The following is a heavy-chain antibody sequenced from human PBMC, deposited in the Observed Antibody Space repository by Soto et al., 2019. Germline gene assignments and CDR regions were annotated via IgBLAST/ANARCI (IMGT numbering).Heavy chain of an antibody. J-gene: IGHJ6*02. V-gene: IGHV3-21*01. CDR3: AREKCSSTSCNHGMDV. CDR2: ITTTSTYK. D-gene: IGHD2-2*01. Sequence: GSLRLSCVASAFTFNNFPMHWVRQAPGKGLQWLASITTTSTYKYYADSVKGRFSISRDNAKNSLYLELTNLRSEDTAVYYCAREKCSSTSCNHGMDVWGLGTTVTVSS. CDR1: AFTFNNFP.